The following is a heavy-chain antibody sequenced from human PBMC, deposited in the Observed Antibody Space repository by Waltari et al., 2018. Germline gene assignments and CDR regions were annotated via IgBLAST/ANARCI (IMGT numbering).Heavy chain of an antibody. CDR2: ISGRGGST. CDR3: AKDGLPTLYCGGDCYSKGWFDP. Sequence: EVQLLESGGGLVQPGGSLRLSCAASGFTFSSYAMSWVRQAPGKGLGWVSAISGRGGSTYYADSVKGRFTISRDNSKNTLYLQMNSLRAEDTAVYYCAKDGLPTLYCGGDCYSKGWFDPWGQGTLVTVSS. V-gene: IGHV3-23*01. D-gene: IGHD2-21*01. J-gene: IGHJ5*02. CDR1: GFTFSSYA.